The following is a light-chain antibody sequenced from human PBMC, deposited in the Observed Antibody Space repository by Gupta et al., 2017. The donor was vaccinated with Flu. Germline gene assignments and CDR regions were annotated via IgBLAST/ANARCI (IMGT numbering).Light chain of an antibody. CDR3: QQYNSSART. J-gene: IGKJ4*01. CDR2: HAS. Sequence: NQPTPSPSTLSASVGDRVTITCRASQSVSSWLAWYQQKPGKAPKLLIQHASNLESGVPSRFSGSGSGTEFTLTISSLQPDDFATYYCQQYNSSARTFGGGTKVEIK. V-gene: IGKV1-5*03. CDR1: QSVSSW.